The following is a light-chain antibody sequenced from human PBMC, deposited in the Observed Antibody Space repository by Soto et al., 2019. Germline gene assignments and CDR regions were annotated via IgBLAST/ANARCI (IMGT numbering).Light chain of an antibody. CDR1: QSVSSSF. CDR3: QQYGSSPWT. Sequence: EIVLTQSPGTLSLSPGERATLSCRASQSVSSSFLAWYQQKPGQAPRLLIYGASSRATGIPDRFSGSGSGKDVTLTINRLEHEDFAVYYCQQYGSSPWTFGQGTKVEIK. J-gene: IGKJ1*01. CDR2: GAS. V-gene: IGKV3-20*01.